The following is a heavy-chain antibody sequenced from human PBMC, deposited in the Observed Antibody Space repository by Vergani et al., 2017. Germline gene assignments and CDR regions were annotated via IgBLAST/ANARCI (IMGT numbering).Heavy chain of an antibody. CDR2: ISSSSATI. V-gene: IGHV3-48*04. D-gene: IGHD3-22*01. Sequence: EVQLVESGGGLVQPGGSLRLSCAASGFSFSDYNMNWVRQAPGKGLEWVSFISSSSATIYAADSVKGRFTISRDNAKKSLYLQMDSLRAEDTAVYYCVRVYYYDSSACDYWGQGTLVTVSS. CDR3: VRVYYYDSSACDY. J-gene: IGHJ4*02. CDR1: GFSFSDYN.